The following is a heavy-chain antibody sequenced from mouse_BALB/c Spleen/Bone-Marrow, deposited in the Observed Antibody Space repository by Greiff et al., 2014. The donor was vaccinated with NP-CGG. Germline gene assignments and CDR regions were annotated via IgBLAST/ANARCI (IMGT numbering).Heavy chain of an antibody. Sequence: VQLKESGSELVKPGASVKMSCKASGYTFTSYVMHWVKQKPGQGLEWIGYINPYNDGTKYNEKFKGKATLTSDRSSSTAYMELSSLTSEDSAVYYCARGGVDYFDYWGQGTTLTVSS. J-gene: IGHJ2*01. CDR2: INPYNDGT. CDR3: ARGGVDYFDY. CDR1: GYTFTSYV. V-gene: IGHV1-14*01.